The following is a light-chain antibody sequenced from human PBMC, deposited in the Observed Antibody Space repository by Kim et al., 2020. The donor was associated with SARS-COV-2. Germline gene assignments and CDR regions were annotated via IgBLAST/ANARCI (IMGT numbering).Light chain of an antibody. CDR2: ADN. J-gene: IGLJ3*02. Sequence: QAVVTQPPSASGTPGQRVTISCSGSHSNIGSNTVNWYQHLPGTAPKLLIFADNERPSGVPDRFSGSRSGTSASLDVSGLQLADEAAYYCAPWDDSLNGWVFGGGTPLTVL. V-gene: IGLV1-44*01. CDR1: HSNIGSNT. CDR3: APWDDSLNGWV.